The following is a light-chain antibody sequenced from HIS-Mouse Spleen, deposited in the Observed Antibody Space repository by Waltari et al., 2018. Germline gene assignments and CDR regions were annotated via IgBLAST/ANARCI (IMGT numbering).Light chain of an antibody. Sequence: DIVMTQSPLSLPVTPGEPASISCRSSPSLLHSNGYTYLDWYLQKPGQYPQPLIYLGSNRASGVPDRFSGSGSGTDFTLKISRVEAEDVGVYYCMQALQTPFTFGPGTKVDIK. CDR2: LGS. J-gene: IGKJ3*01. CDR1: PSLLHSNGYTY. V-gene: IGKV2-28*01. CDR3: MQALQTPFT.